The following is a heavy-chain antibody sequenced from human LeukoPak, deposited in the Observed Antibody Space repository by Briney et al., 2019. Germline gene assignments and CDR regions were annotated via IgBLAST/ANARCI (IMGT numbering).Heavy chain of an antibody. D-gene: IGHD3-22*01. Sequence: AASVKVSCKASGYTFTGYYMHWVRQAPGQGLEWMGWINPNSGGTNYAQKFQDRVTMTRDTSITTAYMDMSRLRSDDTAVYYCARASSYYDSSGLPDFDYWGQGTLVTVSP. V-gene: IGHV1-2*02. CDR2: INPNSGGT. CDR1: GYTFTGYY. J-gene: IGHJ4*02. CDR3: ARASSYYDSSGLPDFDY.